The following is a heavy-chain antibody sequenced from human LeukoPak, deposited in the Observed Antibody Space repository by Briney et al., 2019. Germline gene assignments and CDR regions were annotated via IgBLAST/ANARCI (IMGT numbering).Heavy chain of an antibody. Sequence: PSETLSLTCTVSGGSISSSSYYWGWIRQPPGKGLEWIGSIYYSGSTYYNPSLKSRVTISVDTSKNQFSLKLSSVTAADTAVYYCARQVLLSLVRGGYYFDYWGQGTLVTVSS. V-gene: IGHV4-39*01. CDR3: ARQVLLSLVRGGYYFDY. CDR1: GGSISSSSYY. D-gene: IGHD3-10*01. J-gene: IGHJ4*02. CDR2: IYYSGST.